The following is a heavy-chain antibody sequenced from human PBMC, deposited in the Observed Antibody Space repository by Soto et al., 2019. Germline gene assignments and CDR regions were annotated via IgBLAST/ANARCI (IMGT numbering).Heavy chain of an antibody. J-gene: IGHJ3*02. CDR2: IIPIFDTA. D-gene: IGHD1-26*01. CDR1: GGTFTRSA. V-gene: IGHV1-69*01. CDR3: ARGGYSGSYWDAFDI. Sequence: QVQLVQSGTEVGEPGSSVTVSCKASGGTFTRSAISWVRQAPGQGLEWMGGIIPIFDTANYAQRFQGAVTTTADESTSTAYLELSSLKSEDTAVYYCARGGYSGSYWDAFDIWGQGTMVTVSS.